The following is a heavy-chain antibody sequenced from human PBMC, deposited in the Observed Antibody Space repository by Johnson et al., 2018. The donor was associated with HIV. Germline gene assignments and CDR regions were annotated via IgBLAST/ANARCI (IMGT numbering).Heavy chain of an antibody. CDR1: GFTFSRYA. J-gene: IGHJ3*02. CDR2: ISYDGSNK. Sequence: QVQLVESGGGVVQPGGSLGLSCTAYGFTFSRYAMHWVRQAPGKGLEWVAVISYDGSNKYYADSVKGRFTIARDNSKNTLYLQMKSLRAEETAVYYCAKDQGIAVAGAWDAFDIWGQGTMVTVSS. V-gene: IGHV3-30-3*01. CDR3: AKDQGIAVAGAWDAFDI. D-gene: IGHD6-19*01.